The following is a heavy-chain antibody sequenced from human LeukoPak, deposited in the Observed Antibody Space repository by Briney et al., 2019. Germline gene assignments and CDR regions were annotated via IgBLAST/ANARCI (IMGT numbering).Heavy chain of an antibody. D-gene: IGHD2-2*01. CDR1: VYTFTDYY. Sequence: ASVTVSCRASVYTFTDYYIHWVRHAPGQGLEWMGWINPDNGGTNYQGRVTMTRDTSIRTVYMDLSRLRSDDTAVFYCTREARVGNWFDPWGQGTQVTVSS. CDR3: TREARVGNWFDP. J-gene: IGHJ5*02. V-gene: IGHV1-2*02. CDR2: INPDNGGT.